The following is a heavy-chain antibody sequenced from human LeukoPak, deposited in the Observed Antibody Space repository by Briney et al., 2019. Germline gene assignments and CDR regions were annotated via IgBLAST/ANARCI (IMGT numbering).Heavy chain of an antibody. D-gene: IGHD1-26*01. CDR1: GFNFDDYG. Sequence: GGSLRLSCAASGFNFDDYGMSWVRQAPGKGLEWVSGINWSGGGTGYADSAKGRFTISRDNAKKSLYLQMNSLRAEDTAVYYCAISAGELLLFGWFDPWGQGTLVTVSS. CDR3: AISAGELLLFGWFDP. V-gene: IGHV3-20*04. CDR2: INWSGGGT. J-gene: IGHJ5*02.